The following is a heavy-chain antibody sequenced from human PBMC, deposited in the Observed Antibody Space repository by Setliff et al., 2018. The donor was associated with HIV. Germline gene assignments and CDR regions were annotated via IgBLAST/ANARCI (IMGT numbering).Heavy chain of an antibody. Sequence: SVKVSCKASGGTSSSYGISWVRQAPGQGLEWMGGIIPIFDTVNYAQKFQGRVTITADESTSTAYMELSSLRSEDTAVYYCARGVYCSGGSCSWRDLRTYGMDVWGQGTTVTVSS. V-gene: IGHV1-69*13. J-gene: IGHJ6*02. CDR3: ARGVYCSGGSCSWRDLRTYGMDV. D-gene: IGHD2-15*01. CDR1: GGTSSSYG. CDR2: IIPIFDTV.